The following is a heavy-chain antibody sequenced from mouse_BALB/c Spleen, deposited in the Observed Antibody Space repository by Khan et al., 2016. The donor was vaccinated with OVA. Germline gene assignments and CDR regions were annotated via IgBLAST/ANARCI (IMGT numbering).Heavy chain of an antibody. CDR2: INTYTGEP. J-gene: IGHJ1*01. Sequence: QEVQSGPELKKPGETVKISCKASGYTFTNYGMTWVKQAPGKGLKWMGWINTYTGEPTYADAFKGRFAFSLETSATTASLQINNLTNEDTATYFGARVGNYWYFDVWGAGTTVTVSS. V-gene: IGHV9-3-1*01. CDR1: GYTFTNYG. D-gene: IGHD2-1*01. CDR3: ARVGNYWYFDV.